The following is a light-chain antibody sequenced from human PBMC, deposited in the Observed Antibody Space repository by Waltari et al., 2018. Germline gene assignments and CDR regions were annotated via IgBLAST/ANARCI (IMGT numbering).Light chain of an antibody. CDR1: QDIYNN. Sequence: DIQMTQSPSSLSASVADRVTITCQARQDIYNNVNWYRHKPGKAPELLIYDASNLEAGVPSRFSGSGSGADFTFTINSLQPGDFATYYCQQYDVLLPGFTFGPGTTVDLK. V-gene: IGKV1-33*01. CDR3: QQYDVLLPGFT. CDR2: DAS. J-gene: IGKJ3*01.